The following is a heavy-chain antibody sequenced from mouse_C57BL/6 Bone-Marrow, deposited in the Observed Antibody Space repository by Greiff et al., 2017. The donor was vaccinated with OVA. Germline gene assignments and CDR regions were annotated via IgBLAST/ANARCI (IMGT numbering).Heavy chain of an antibody. CDR1: GYTFTDYY. CDR3: ARSGDGYPDY. D-gene: IGHD2-3*01. Sequence: QVQLQQSGAELVKPGASVKLSCKASGYTFTDYYINWVKQRPGQGLEWIARIYPGSGNTYYNEKFKGKATLTAEKSSSTAYMQLSSLTSEDSAVYFCARSGDGYPDYWGQGTTLTVSS. CDR2: IYPGSGNT. V-gene: IGHV1-76*01. J-gene: IGHJ2*01.